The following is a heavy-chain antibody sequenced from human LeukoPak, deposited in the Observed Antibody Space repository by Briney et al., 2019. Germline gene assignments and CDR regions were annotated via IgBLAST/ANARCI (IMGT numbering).Heavy chain of an antibody. V-gene: IGHV4-59*02. D-gene: IGHD1-26*01. CDR1: GGSVSSYY. J-gene: IGHJ3*02. CDR3: VRDWEGFNFDI. CDR2: IHNSGST. Sequence: SATLSLTCTVSGGSVSSYYWCWIRQPPGEGLEWIAYIHNSGSTNYNPSLKSRATIAVDTSKNQFSLKLSSVTAADTAMYYCVRDWEGFNFDIWGQGTVVTVSS.